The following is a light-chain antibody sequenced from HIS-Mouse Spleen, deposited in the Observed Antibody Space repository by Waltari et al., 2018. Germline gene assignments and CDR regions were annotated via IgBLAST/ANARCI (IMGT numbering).Light chain of an antibody. J-gene: IGLJ2*01. CDR2: QDS. V-gene: IGLV3-1*01. CDR1: NLGAKY. Sequence: SYELTQPPSVSVSPGQTASITCPGANLGAKYACWSQQKPGQSPVLVIYQDSKRPSGIPERFSGSNSGNTATLTISGTQAMDEADYYCQAWDSSTAVFGGGTKLTVL. CDR3: QAWDSSTAV.